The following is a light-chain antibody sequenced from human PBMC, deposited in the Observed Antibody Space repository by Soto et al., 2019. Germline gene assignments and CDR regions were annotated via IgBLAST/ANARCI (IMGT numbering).Light chain of an antibody. CDR3: QQYGSSPRT. Sequence: EIELTQSPGTPSLSPGERATLSCSASQSVTSSYLAWYQQKPGQAPRLLIYGAFSRATGIRARFSGRGSGTDFTLTICRLEPEDFAVYYCQQYGSSPRTFGQGTNV. CDR2: GAF. J-gene: IGKJ1*01. V-gene: IGKV3-20*01. CDR1: QSVTSSY.